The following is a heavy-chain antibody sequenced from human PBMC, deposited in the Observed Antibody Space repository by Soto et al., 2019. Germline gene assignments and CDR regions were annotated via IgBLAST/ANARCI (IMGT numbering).Heavy chain of an antibody. D-gene: IGHD1-26*01. CDR1: GFTFSNYG. J-gene: IGHJ1*01. Sequence: QVQLVESGGGVVQPGRSLRLSCAASGFTFSNYGIHWVRQAPGKGLEWVAVISYDGSNKYYADSVKGRFTISRDNSKNTLYLQMNSLRAEDTAVYYCAKARGGSVYFQHWGQGTLVTVSS. V-gene: IGHV3-30*18. CDR3: AKARGGSVYFQH. CDR2: ISYDGSNK.